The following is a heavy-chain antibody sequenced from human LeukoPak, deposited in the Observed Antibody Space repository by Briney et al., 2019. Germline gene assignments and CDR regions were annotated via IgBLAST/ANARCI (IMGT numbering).Heavy chain of an antibody. V-gene: IGHV4-39*01. Sequence: PSETLSLTCTVSGGSISRSSYYWGWIRPPPGKGLEWIGSIYYSGSTYYNPSLTSRATLSVDTPNNQFSLKLTSLTAAHTAVYYCARQEYCSSTSCAPGCEARYWGQGTLVTVSS. J-gene: IGHJ4*02. D-gene: IGHD2-2*01. CDR2: IYYSGST. CDR3: ARQEYCSSTSCAPGCEARY. CDR1: GGSISRSSYY.